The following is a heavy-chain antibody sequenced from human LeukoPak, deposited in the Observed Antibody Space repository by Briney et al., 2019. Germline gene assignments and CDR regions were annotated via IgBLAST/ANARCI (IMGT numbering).Heavy chain of an antibody. J-gene: IGHJ5*02. V-gene: IGHV3-7*01. CDR2: INQDGSDN. D-gene: IGHD3-10*01. CDR3: ARGNLLVLP. CDR1: GFTFSDYW. Sequence: GGSLRLSCAASGFTFSDYWMSWVRQAPGKGLELVASINQDGSDNYFADSLRGRFTVSRDNAKSSLYLQLNSLRAEDTAVYYCARGNLLVLPWGQGTLVTVSS.